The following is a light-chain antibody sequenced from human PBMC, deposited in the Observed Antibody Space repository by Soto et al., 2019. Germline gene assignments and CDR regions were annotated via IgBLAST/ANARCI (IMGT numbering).Light chain of an antibody. CDR3: QQRSNWPPGYT. CDR2: DAS. Sequence: IVLTPSPAPLSLSPGERAPLSCRARPSVSSYFAWYQQNPGQAPRLLIYDASNSATGIPARFSGSGSGTDFTLTISSLEPEDFAVYYCQQRSNWPPGYTFGQGTKLEIK. J-gene: IGKJ2*01. CDR1: PSVSSY. V-gene: IGKV3-11*01.